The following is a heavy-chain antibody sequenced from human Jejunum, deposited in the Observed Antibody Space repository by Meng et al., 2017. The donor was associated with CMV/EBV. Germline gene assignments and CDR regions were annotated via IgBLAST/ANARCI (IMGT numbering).Heavy chain of an antibody. CDR2: IRFDGSNQ. CDR3: ARAVVEYSSSSGAGY. CDR1: PFSNYV. D-gene: IGHD6-6*01. J-gene: IGHJ4*02. Sequence: PFSNYVMHWVRQAPGKGLEWVAFIRFDGSNQKYGDSVKGRFTVSRDNSKNTLYLQMNSLRAEDTAVYYCARAVVEYSSSSGAGYWGQGTLVTVSS. V-gene: IGHV3-30*02.